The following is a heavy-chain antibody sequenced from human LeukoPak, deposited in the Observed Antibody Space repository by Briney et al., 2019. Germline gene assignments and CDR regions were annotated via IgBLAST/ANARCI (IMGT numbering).Heavy chain of an antibody. V-gene: IGHV3-9*01. Sequence: PGRSLRLSCAASGFAFDDYAMHWVRQAPGKGLEWVSGISWNSGSIGYADSVKGRFTISRGNAKNSLYLQMNSLRAEDTALYYCAKSHGSGSYYPLDYWGQGTLVTVSS. CDR1: GFAFDDYA. D-gene: IGHD3-10*01. CDR2: ISWNSGSI. J-gene: IGHJ4*02. CDR3: AKSHGSGSYYPLDY.